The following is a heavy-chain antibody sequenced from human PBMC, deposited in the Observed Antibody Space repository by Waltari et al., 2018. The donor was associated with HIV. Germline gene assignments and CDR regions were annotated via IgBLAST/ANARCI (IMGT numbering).Heavy chain of an antibody. Sequence: QVQLVQSGAEVKKPGASVKVSCKASGYTFTSYALHWLRQAPGQRLEWMGWINAGNGNTKYSQKFQGRVTITRDTSASTAYMELSSLRSEDTAVYYCARDGYYYDSSGYGNFDYWGQGTLVTVSS. J-gene: IGHJ4*02. CDR1: GYTFTSYA. CDR3: ARDGYYYDSSGYGNFDY. CDR2: INAGNGNT. D-gene: IGHD3-22*01. V-gene: IGHV1-3*01.